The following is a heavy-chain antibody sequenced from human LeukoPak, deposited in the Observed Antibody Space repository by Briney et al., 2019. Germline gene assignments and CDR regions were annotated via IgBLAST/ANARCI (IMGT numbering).Heavy chain of an antibody. V-gene: IGHV3-30*18. J-gene: IGHJ4*02. CDR1: GFTFSSYG. CDR2: ISYDGSNK. CDR3: AKKGVSYCFDS. Sequence: PGRSLRLSCAASGFTFSSYGMHWVRQAPGKGLEWVAVISYDGSNKYYADPVKGRFTISRDNSKNTLYLQMNSLRAEDTAVYYCAKKGVSYCFDSWGQGTLVTVSS. D-gene: IGHD3-10*01.